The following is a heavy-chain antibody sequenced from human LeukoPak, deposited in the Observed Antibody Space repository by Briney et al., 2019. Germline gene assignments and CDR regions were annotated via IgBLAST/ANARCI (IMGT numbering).Heavy chain of an antibody. CDR1: GFTFSSYG. CDR3: ARVPTVPYDFWSGYYTGIDW. CDR2: ISYDGSNK. V-gene: IGHV3-30*03. Sequence: PAGGSLRLSCAASGFTFSSYGMHWVRQAPGKGLEWVAVISYDGSNKYYADSVKGRFTISRDNSKNSLYLQMNSLRAEDTAVYYCARVPTVPYDFWSGYYTGIDWWGQGTLVTVSS. D-gene: IGHD3-3*01. J-gene: IGHJ4*02.